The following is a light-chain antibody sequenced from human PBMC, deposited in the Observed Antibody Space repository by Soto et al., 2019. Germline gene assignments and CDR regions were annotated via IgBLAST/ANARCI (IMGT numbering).Light chain of an antibody. CDR2: GAS. CDR1: QDITTY. J-gene: IGKJ5*01. CDR3: QHYTLYSAP. Sequence: RLTQSPSSLSASVGDTVTISCRASQDITTYLSWYQHKPGKAPTLLIFGASSLHNRVPPRFAGSGSGSEFTLTINRLHPDDFATYYCQHYTLYSAPFGQGTRV. V-gene: IGKV1-5*01.